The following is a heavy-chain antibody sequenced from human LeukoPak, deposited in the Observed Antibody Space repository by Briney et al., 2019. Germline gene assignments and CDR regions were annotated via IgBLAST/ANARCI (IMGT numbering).Heavy chain of an antibody. CDR1: GFTFSSYW. Sequence: GGSLRLSCAASGFTFSSYWMSWVRQAPGKGLEWVANIKQDGSEKYYVDSVKGRFTISRDNSKNTLYLQMNSLRAEDTAVYYCAKRRVAGTTRDVFDVWGQGTVVTVSS. CDR3: AKRRVAGTTRDVFDV. V-gene: IGHV3-7*03. CDR2: IKQDGSEK. D-gene: IGHD1-26*01. J-gene: IGHJ3*01.